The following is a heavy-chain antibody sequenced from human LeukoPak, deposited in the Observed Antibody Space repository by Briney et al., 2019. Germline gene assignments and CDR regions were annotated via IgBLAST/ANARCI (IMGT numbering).Heavy chain of an antibody. CDR3: ARIRDGYNDAYDI. CDR2: INPSDGST. J-gene: IGHJ3*02. D-gene: IGHD5-24*01. V-gene: IGHV1-46*01. Sequence: GASVKVSCKASGYTLTSYYIHLVRQAPGQGVEWMAIINPSDGSTTNSQKFQGRVTMTRDTSTSTVYMELSGLRSEDTALYYCARIRDGYNDAYDIWGQGTMVTVSS. CDR1: GYTLTSYY.